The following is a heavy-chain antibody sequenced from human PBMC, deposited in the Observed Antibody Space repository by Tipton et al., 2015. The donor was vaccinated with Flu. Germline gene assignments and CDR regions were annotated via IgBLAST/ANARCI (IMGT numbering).Heavy chain of an antibody. CDR3: GKDRRFGNSEWGLGLDV. J-gene: IGHJ6*02. CDR2: IRYDGNYK. D-gene: IGHD1-7*01. V-gene: IGHV3-30*02. Sequence: SLRLSCAASGFTFNNYAMHWVRQAPGKGLEWVAFIRYDGNYKYYADSVKGRFTISRDNSKNTLYLQMISLRAEDTAVYYCGKDRRFGNSEWGLGLDVWGQGP. CDR1: GFTFNNYA.